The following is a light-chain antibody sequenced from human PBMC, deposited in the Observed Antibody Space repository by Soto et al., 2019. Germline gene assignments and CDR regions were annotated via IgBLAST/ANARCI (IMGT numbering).Light chain of an antibody. CDR3: QQYGSSPSIP. CDR2: GAS. V-gene: IGKV3-20*01. J-gene: IGKJ5*01. Sequence: EIVLTQSPGTLSLSPGERATLSCRASQSVSSSYLAWYQQKPGQAPRLLIYGASSRATGIPDRFSGSGSGTDFTLTISRLEPEDFAVYYCQQYGSSPSIPFGQGTRLEI. CDR1: QSVSSSY.